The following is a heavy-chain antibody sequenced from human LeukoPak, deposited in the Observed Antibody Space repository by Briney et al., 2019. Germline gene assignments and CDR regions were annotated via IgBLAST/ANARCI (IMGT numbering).Heavy chain of an antibody. D-gene: IGHD2-15*01. CDR1: GGSMSPYY. CDR3: ARLGFCRGDNCLDDY. J-gene: IGHJ4*02. V-gene: IGHV4-59*08. Sequence: SETLSLTCTVSGGSMSPYYWSWMRQPPGKGPEHVGYIFYTGGTNYNPSLKRRVTVSLDTSKNQFSLKLSSVTATDTAVYYCARLGFCRGDNCLDDYWGQGTLVTVSS. CDR2: IFYTGGT.